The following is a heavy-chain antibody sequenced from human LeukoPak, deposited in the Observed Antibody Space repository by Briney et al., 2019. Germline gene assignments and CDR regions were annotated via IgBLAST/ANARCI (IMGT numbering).Heavy chain of an antibody. Sequence: ASVKVSCNASGYTFTSYGISWVQQAPGQGLEWMGWISAYNGNANYAQKLQGRVTMTTDTSTSTAYMELRSLRSDDTAVYYCARGGRTGYCSSTSCRKTDAFDIWGQGTMVTVSS. CDR2: ISAYNGNA. CDR3: ARGGRTGYCSSTSCRKTDAFDI. CDR1: GYTFTSYG. D-gene: IGHD2-2*01. J-gene: IGHJ3*02. V-gene: IGHV1-18*01.